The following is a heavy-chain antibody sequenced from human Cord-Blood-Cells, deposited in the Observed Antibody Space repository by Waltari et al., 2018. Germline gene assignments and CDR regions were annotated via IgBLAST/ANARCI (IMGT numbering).Heavy chain of an antibody. CDR3: ARLRWFGELLYWYFDL. CDR2: IYYSGST. CDR1: GGSISSSSYY. Sequence: QLQLQESGPGLVKPSETLSLTCTVSGGSISSSSYYWGWIRQPPGKGLEGIGSIYYSGSTYYNPSLKSRVTISVDTSKNQFSLKLSSVTAADTAVYYCARLRWFGELLYWYFDLWGRGTLVTVSS. J-gene: IGHJ2*01. V-gene: IGHV4-39*01. D-gene: IGHD3-10*01.